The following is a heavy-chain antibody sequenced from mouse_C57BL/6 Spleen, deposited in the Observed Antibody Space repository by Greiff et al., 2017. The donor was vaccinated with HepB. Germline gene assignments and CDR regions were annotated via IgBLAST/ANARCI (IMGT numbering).Heavy chain of an antibody. CDR3: ARSDYYGSSYDWFAY. CDR1: GYTFTSYW. J-gene: IGHJ3*01. V-gene: IGHV1-53*01. D-gene: IGHD1-1*01. Sequence: VKLQQPGTELVKPGASVKLSCKASGYTFTSYWMHWVKQRPGQGLEWIGNINPSNGGTNYNEKFKSKATLTVDKSSSTAYMQLSSLTSEDSAVYYCARSDYYGSSYDWFAYWGQGTLVTVSA. CDR2: INPSNGGT.